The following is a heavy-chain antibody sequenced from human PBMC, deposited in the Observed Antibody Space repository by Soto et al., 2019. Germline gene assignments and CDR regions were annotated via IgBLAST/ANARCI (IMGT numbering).Heavy chain of an antibody. CDR2: IYYSGST. CDR1: GGSISSSSYY. CDR3: ARGIVLVPAAMEGFDP. V-gene: IGHV4-39*01. Sequence: SETLSLTCTVSGGSISSSSYYWGWIRQPPGKGLEWIGSIYYSGSTYYNPSLKSRVTISVDTSKYQFSLKLSSVTAADTAVYYRARGIVLVPAAMEGFDPWGQATLVSSSS. J-gene: IGHJ5*02. D-gene: IGHD2-2*01.